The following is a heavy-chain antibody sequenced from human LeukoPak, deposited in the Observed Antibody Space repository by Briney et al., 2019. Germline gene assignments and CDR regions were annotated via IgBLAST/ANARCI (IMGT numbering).Heavy chain of an antibody. CDR2: ISWNSGSI. Sequence: PGGSLRLSCAASGFTFDDYAMHWVRQAPGKGLEWVSGISWNSGSIGYADSVKGRFTVSRDNAKNTLYLQMSSLRAEDTAVYYCARDWAWGGFDHWGQGALVTVSS. V-gene: IGHV3-9*01. CDR3: ARDWAWGGFDH. CDR1: GFTFDDYA. J-gene: IGHJ4*02. D-gene: IGHD3-16*01.